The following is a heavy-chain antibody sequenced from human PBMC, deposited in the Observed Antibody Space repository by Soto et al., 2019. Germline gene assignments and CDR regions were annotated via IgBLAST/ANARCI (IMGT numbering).Heavy chain of an antibody. J-gene: IGHJ6*02. CDR2: IYYSGST. CDR3: ARRRGSSGYDLRDYGMDV. CDR1: GGSISSGGYY. V-gene: IGHV4-31*03. D-gene: IGHD5-12*01. Sequence: PWETLSLTCTVSGGSISSGGYYWSLIRQHPGKGLEWIGYIYYSGSTYYNPSLKSRVTISVDTSKNQFSLKLSSVTAADTAVYYCARRRGSSGYDLRDYGMDVWGQGTTVTVSS.